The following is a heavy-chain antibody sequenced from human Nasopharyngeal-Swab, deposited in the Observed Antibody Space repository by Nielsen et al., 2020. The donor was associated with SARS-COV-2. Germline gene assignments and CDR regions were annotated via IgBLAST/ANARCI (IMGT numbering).Heavy chain of an antibody. J-gene: IGHJ6*03. CDR3: ARRELELRGYYYYYMDV. CDR1: GYTFTSYG. V-gene: IGHV1-18*01. Sequence: ASVKVSCKASGYTFTSYGISWVRQAPGQGLEWMGWTSAYNGNTNYAQKLQGRVTMTTDTSTSTAYMELRSLRSDDTAVYYCARRELELRGYYYYYMDVWGKGTTVTVSS. D-gene: IGHD1-7*01. CDR2: TSAYNGNT.